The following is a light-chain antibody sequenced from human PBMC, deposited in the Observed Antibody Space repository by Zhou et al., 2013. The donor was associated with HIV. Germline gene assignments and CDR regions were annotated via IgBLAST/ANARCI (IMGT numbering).Light chain of an antibody. Sequence: DIQLTQSPSFLSASVGKRVTITCRASHDIKSYLAWYQQRPGKAPKLLIYAASTLQSGVPSRFSGSGSGTDFTLTISCLQSEDFATYYCQQYYDYPPTFGQGTNLEIK. J-gene: IGKJ2*01. CDR1: HDIKSY. V-gene: IGKV1-9*01. CDR3: QQYYDYPPT. CDR2: AAS.